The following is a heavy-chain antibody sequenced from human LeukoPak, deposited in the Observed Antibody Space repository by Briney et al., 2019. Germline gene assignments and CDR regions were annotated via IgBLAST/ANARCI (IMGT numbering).Heavy chain of an antibody. CDR1: AYSINSNYY. J-gene: IGHJ4*02. Sequence: PSETLSLTCTVSAYSINSNYYWGWIRQPPGKGLEWIATIYHTGGTYYNPSLKSRVTISVDTSKNQFSLKLSSVTAADTAVYYCARHRTLALAFDYWGQGTLVTVSS. CDR3: ARHRTLALAFDY. V-gene: IGHV4-38-2*02. CDR2: IYHTGGT. D-gene: IGHD1-14*01.